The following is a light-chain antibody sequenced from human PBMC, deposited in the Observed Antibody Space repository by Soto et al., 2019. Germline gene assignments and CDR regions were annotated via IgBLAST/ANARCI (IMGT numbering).Light chain of an antibody. CDR3: QQYNSYLVT. CDR1: QSISSW. V-gene: IGKV1-5*01. J-gene: IGKJ1*01. Sequence: DIQMTQSPSTLSASVGDRVTITCRASQSISSWLAWYQQKPGKAPKLLIYDASSLESGGPSRFSGSGSGTEFTLTISSLQPDDFATYYCQQYNSYLVTFGQGTKVEIK. CDR2: DAS.